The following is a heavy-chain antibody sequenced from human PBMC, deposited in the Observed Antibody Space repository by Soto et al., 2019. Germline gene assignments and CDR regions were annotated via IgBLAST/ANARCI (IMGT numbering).Heavy chain of an antibody. Sequence: EVQLLESGGGLVQPGGSLRLSCAASGFTFSSYAMSWVRQAPGKGLEWVSAISGSGGSTYYADSVKGRFTISRDNSKNTLYLQMNGLRAEDTAVYYCAKLSRYCSGGSCYSHLFNAFDIWGQGTMVTVSS. D-gene: IGHD2-15*01. V-gene: IGHV3-23*01. CDR3: AKLSRYCSGGSCYSHLFNAFDI. CDR1: GFTFSSYA. CDR2: ISGSGGST. J-gene: IGHJ3*02.